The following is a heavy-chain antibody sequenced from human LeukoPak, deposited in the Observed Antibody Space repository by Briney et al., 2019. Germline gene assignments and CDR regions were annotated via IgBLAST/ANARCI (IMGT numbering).Heavy chain of an antibody. Sequence: GGSLRLSRAASGLTFSTQAMSWVRQAPGKGLEWVSSISDSSSGIYYADSVKGRFTISRDNSRSTLFLDMNSLRVEDTAIYYCANSYYNFWSGFANWGQGTLVSVSS. V-gene: IGHV3-23*01. J-gene: IGHJ4*02. CDR2: ISDSSSGI. D-gene: IGHD3-3*01. CDR3: ANSYYNFWSGFAN. CDR1: GLTFSTQA.